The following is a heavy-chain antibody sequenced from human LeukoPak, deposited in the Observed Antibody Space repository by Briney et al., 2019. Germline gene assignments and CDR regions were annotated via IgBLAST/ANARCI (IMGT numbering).Heavy chain of an antibody. CDR3: ARGGPTVTSYSSWDY. J-gene: IGHJ4*02. D-gene: IGHD4-17*01. CDR2: IYYSGST. V-gene: IGHV4-34*01. CDR1: GGSFSGYY. Sequence: SETLSLTCAVYGGSFSGYYWGWIRQPPGKGLEWIGSIYYSGSTYYNPSLKSRVTISVDTSRNQFSLKLSSVTAADTAVYYCARGGPTVTSYSSWDYWGQGTLVTVSS.